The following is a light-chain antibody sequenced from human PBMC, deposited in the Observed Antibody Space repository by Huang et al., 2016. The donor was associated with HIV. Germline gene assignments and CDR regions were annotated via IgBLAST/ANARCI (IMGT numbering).Light chain of an antibody. Sequence: DIVMTQSPDSLAVSLGERATLNCRSSQSVFSTSTNKDYLGWFQQKPGQPPKLRLFWASTREAGVPDRFSGSGSGTHFTLTIDNLEAEDAAIYYCQQYYRSPQTFGQGTRVEVK. V-gene: IGKV4-1*01. CDR3: QQYYRSPQT. J-gene: IGKJ1*01. CDR2: WAS. CDR1: QSVFSTSTNKDY.